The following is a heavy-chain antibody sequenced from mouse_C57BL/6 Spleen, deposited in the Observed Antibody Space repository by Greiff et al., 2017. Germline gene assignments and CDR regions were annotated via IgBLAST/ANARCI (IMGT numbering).Heavy chain of an antibody. CDR2: INPNNGGT. CDR3: AIGLTDYASDY. CDR1: GYTFTDYY. Sequence: EVQLQQSGPELVKPGASVKISCKASGYTFTDYYMNWVKQSHGKSLEWIGDINPNNGGTSYNEKFKGKATLTVDKSSSTAYMELRSLTSEDSAVYYCAIGLTDYASDYWGQGTSGTVSS. D-gene: IGHD3-3*01. J-gene: IGHJ4*01. V-gene: IGHV1-26*01.